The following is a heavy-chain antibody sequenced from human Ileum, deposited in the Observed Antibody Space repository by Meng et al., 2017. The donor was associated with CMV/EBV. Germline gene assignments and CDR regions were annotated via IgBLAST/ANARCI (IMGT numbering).Heavy chain of an antibody. CDR3: ARGSWIGELEHFQH. D-gene: IGHD3-10*01. Sequence: KASGYTFIGYYLHWVRQAPGQGLEWMGWINPKGGGTKYAQKFQGGVTMTRDTSISTAYMELSGLRSDDTAIYYCARGSWIGELEHFQHWGQGTLVTVSS. V-gene: IGHV1-2*02. CDR1: GYTFIGYY. CDR2: INPKGGGT. J-gene: IGHJ1*01.